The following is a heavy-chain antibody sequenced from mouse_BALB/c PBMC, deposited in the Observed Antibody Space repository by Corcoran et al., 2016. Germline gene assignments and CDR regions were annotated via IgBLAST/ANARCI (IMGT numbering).Heavy chain of an antibody. Sequence: QVTLKESGPGILQPSQTLSLTCSFSGFSLSTSGMGVSWIRQPSGKGLEWLAHIYWDDDKRYNPSLKSRLTISKDTSSNQVFLKITSVDTADTATDYCARADYYAMDYWGQGTSVTVSS. V-gene: IGHV8-12*01. CDR3: ARADYYAMDY. J-gene: IGHJ4*01. CDR1: GFSLSTSGMG. CDR2: IYWDDDK.